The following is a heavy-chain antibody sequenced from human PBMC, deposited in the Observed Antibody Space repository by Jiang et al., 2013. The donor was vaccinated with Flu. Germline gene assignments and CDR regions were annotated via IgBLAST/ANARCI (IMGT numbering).Heavy chain of an antibody. CDR3: AREGGSSWYTDY. CDR2: IKQDGSEK. V-gene: IGHV3-7*03. D-gene: IGHD6-13*01. J-gene: IGHJ4*02. Sequence: EWVANIKQDGSEKYYVDSVKGRFTISRDNAKNSLYLQMNSLRAEDTAVYYCAREGGSSWYTDYWGQGTLVTVSS.